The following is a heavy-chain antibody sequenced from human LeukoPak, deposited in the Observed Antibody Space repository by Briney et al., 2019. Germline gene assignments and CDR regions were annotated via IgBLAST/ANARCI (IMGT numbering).Heavy chain of an antibody. CDR1: GGSISSSSYY. Sequence: PSETLSLTCTVSGGSISSSSYYWGWIRQPPGKGLEWIGSIYYSGSTYYNPSLKSRVTISVDRSKNQFSLKLSSVTAADTAVYYCARSESYGSGSYWEEDAFDIWGQGTMVTVSS. J-gene: IGHJ3*02. CDR2: IYYSGST. CDR3: ARSESYGSGSYWEEDAFDI. V-gene: IGHV4-39*07. D-gene: IGHD3-10*01.